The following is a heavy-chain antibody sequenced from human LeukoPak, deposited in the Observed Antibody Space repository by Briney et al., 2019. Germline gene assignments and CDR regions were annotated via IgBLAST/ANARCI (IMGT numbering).Heavy chain of an antibody. V-gene: IGHV3-23*01. D-gene: IGHD6-19*01. CDR1: GFAFSNYA. CDR3: TRGHSSGWYYFDY. CDR2: VSGGGGTT. Sequence: LSGGSLRLSCAASGFAFSNYAMNWVRQAPGRGLEWVSTVSGGGGTTHYADSVKGRFIISRDNSKNTLYLQINSLRVEDTAVYYCTRGHSSGWYYFDYWGHGTLVTVSS. J-gene: IGHJ4*01.